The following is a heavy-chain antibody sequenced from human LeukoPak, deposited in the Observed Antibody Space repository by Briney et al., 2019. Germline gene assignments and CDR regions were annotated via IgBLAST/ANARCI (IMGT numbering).Heavy chain of an antibody. CDR2: IYYSGST. CDR3: ARIRGWEGSRYYYYYYMGV. CDR1: GASMSRYY. D-gene: IGHD1-26*01. J-gene: IGHJ6*03. V-gene: IGHV4-59*01. Sequence: PSETLSLTCTVSGASMSRYYWSWIRQPPGKGLEWIGYIYYSGSTSYNPSLKSRVTMSLDTSKTQFSLKLTSVTAADTAVYYCARIRGWEGSRYYYYYYMGVWGKGTTVTVSS.